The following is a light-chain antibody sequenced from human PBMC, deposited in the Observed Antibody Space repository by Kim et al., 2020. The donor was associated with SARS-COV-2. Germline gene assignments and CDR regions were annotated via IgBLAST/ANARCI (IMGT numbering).Light chain of an antibody. J-gene: IGKJ4*01. V-gene: IGKV1-16*01. Sequence: ATVGDHVTFTCRAIQGINNHLAWFQQKSGKAPNSLIYAASTLQGGVPSRFSGSGFGTDFTLTISSLQPEDFATYYCQQYSTFPLTFGGGTKVDIK. CDR2: AAS. CDR3: QQYSTFPLT. CDR1: QGINNH.